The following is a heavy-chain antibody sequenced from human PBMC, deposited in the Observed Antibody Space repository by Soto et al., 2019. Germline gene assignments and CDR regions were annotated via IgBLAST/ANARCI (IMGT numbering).Heavy chain of an antibody. CDR3: AKALRFTFTTGYYMDV. Sequence: EVQLLESGGGLVQPGGSPGLSCSASGFTVSRYAQSWVRQAPGKGLEWVSVISGSGSTYSADSVKGRFTISRDSSKNTVYLQMNSLRAEDTAVYYCAKALRFTFTTGYYMDVWGRGTTVTVSS. D-gene: IGHD3-16*01. V-gene: IGHV3-23*01. J-gene: IGHJ6*03. CDR1: GFTVSRYA. CDR2: ISGSGST.